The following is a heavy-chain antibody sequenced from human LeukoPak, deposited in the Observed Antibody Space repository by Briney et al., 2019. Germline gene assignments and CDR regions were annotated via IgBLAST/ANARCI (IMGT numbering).Heavy chain of an antibody. J-gene: IGHJ3*02. D-gene: IGHD4-17*01. Sequence: SSETLSLTCTVSGGSITNYYWSWIRQSPGKGLEWIGYIYYSGNTDYNPSLKSRVSISVDTSKNQFSLKLTSVTAADTAVYYCARLAGDSVREDAFDIWGQGTMVTVSS. V-gene: IGHV4-59*01. CDR2: IYYSGNT. CDR3: ARLAGDSVREDAFDI. CDR1: GGSITNYY.